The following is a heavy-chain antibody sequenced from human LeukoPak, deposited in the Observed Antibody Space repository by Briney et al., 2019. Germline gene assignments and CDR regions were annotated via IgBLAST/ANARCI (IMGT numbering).Heavy chain of an antibody. V-gene: IGHV4-59*01. CDR2: IYYSGST. D-gene: IGHD4-17*01. Sequence: SETLSLTCTVSGGSISSYYWSWIRQPPGKGLEWIGYIYYSGSTNYNPFLKSRVTISVDTSKNQFSLKLSSVTAADTAVYYCARLRTDAFDIWGQGTMVTVSS. J-gene: IGHJ3*02. CDR3: ARLRTDAFDI. CDR1: GGSISSYY.